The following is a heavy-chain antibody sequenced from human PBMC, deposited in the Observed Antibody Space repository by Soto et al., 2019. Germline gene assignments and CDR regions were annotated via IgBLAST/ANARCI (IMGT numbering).Heavy chain of an antibody. CDR2: INHSGST. D-gene: IGHD3-10*01. CDR1: GGSFSGYY. CDR3: ARGPGWFGELLPFDY. J-gene: IGHJ4*02. V-gene: IGHV4-34*01. Sequence: QVQLQQWGAGLLKPSETLSLTCAVYGGSFSGYYWSWIRQPPGKGLEWIGEINHSGSTNYNPSLQSRVTISVDTSKNQFSLKLSSVTAADTAVYYCARGPGWFGELLPFDYWGQGTLVTVSS.